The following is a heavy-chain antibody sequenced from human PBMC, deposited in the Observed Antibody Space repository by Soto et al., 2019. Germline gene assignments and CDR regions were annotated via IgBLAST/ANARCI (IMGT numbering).Heavy chain of an antibody. V-gene: IGHV4-31*03. J-gene: IGHJ6*02. Sequence: SETLSLTCTVSGGSISSGGYYWSWIRQHPGKGLEWIGYIYYSGSTYYNPSLKSRVTISVDTSKNQFSLKLSSVTAADTAVYYCARDLGGSGTTNEGVLDVWGQGTTVTVSS. CDR2: IYYSGST. CDR1: GGSISSGGYY. CDR3: ARDLGGSGTTNEGVLDV. D-gene: IGHD3-10*01.